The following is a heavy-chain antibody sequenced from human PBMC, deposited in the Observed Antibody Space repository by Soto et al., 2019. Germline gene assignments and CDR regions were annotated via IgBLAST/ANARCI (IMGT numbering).Heavy chain of an antibody. Sequence: QVQLVQSGAEVKKPGSSVKVSCKASGGTFTSNAISWVRQAPGQGLEWMGTVLPVFGTTNYAPKCRGRLTITADDSSSTAYMELRSLKSEDTAVYYCARDRALRGFDYWGQGTLVTVSS. J-gene: IGHJ4*02. CDR1: GGTFTSNA. CDR3: ARDRALRGFDY. CDR2: VLPVFGTT. D-gene: IGHD3-10*01. V-gene: IGHV1-69*18.